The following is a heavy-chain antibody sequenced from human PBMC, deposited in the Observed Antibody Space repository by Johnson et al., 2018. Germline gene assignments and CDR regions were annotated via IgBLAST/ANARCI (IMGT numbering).Heavy chain of an antibody. J-gene: IGHJ3*02. Sequence: QVQLRESGPGLVEHSEPRSLSCSVSSGSISRYYWSWIRQPPGKGLEWIGYIYYSGSTNSNPSLKSRVTISVEPSKNQFSLKLSSVTAADTAVYYCARDYPFDIWGQGTMVTVSS. CDR3: ARDYPFDI. V-gene: IGHV4-59*01. CDR2: IYYSGST. CDR1: SGSISRYY.